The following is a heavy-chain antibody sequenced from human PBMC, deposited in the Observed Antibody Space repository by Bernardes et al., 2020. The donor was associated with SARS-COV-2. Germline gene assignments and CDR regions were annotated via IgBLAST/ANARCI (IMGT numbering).Heavy chain of an antibody. CDR1: GFTFSSYE. V-gene: IGHV3-48*03. CDR2: ISSSGSTI. J-gene: IGHJ4*02. Sequence: GGSLRLSCAASGFTFSSYEMHWVRQAPGKGLEWVSYISSSGSTIYYADSVKGRFTISRDNAKNSLYLQMNSLRAEDTAVYYCAREGHGVDYGDYRVFDYLGQGSMV. CDR3: AREGHGVDYGDYRVFDY. D-gene: IGHD4-17*01.